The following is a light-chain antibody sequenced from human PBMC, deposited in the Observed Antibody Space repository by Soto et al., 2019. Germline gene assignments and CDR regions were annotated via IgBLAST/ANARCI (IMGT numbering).Light chain of an antibody. J-gene: IGKJ1*01. Sequence: EIVLTQTPLSLSVAPGQSASISCKSSQSLLESRGKTAFNWYLQRPGQPPQLLIFEVSKRFSGVPDRCSGSGSGTDFTLHISRVEAEDAGVFYCLQSVQLPRTFGQGTKVEIK. CDR2: EVS. V-gene: IGKV2D-29*01. CDR1: QSLLESRGKTA. CDR3: LQSVQLPRT.